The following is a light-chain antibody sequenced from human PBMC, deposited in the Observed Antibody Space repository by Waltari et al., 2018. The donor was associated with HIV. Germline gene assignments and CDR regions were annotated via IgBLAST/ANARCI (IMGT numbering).Light chain of an antibody. V-gene: IGLV2-11*02. CDR2: DVS. J-gene: IGLJ1*01. CDR1: SSDVGGYNY. CDR3: CSYAGSYTLYV. Sequence: QSALTQPRSVSGSPGQSATIPCTGTSSDVGGYNYVSCYQQHPGKAPKLMIYDVSKRPSGVPDRFSGSKSGNTASLTISGLQAEDEADYCCCSYAGSYTLYVFGTGTKVTVL.